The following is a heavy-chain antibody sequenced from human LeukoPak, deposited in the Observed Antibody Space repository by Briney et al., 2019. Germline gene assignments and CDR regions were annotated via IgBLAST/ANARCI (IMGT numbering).Heavy chain of an antibody. V-gene: IGHV1-24*01. CDR1: GYTLTELS. Sequence: ASVKVSCKVSGYTLTELSMHWVRQAPGKGLEWMGGFDPEDGETFYAQKFQGRVTMTTDTSTSTAYMELRSLRSDDTAVYYCARNGDYYDSSGYYLDAFDIWGQGTMVTVSS. J-gene: IGHJ3*02. D-gene: IGHD3-22*01. CDR2: FDPEDGET. CDR3: ARNGDYYDSSGYYLDAFDI.